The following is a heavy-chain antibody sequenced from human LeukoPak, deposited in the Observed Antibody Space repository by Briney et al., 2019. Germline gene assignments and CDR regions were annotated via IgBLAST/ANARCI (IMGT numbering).Heavy chain of an antibody. D-gene: IGHD6-19*01. Sequence: GASVKVSCKVSGYTLTELSMHWVRQAPGKGLEWMGGFDPEDGETIYAQKFQGRVTMTEDTSTDTAYMELSSLRSEDTAVYYCATGLVAVAGAYYYYYGMDVWGQGTTVTVPS. CDR2: FDPEDGET. V-gene: IGHV1-24*01. CDR1: GYTLTELS. J-gene: IGHJ6*02. CDR3: ATGLVAVAGAYYYYYGMDV.